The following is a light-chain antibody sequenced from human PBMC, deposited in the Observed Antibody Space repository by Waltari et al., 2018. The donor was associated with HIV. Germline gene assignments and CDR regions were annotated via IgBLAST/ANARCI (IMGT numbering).Light chain of an antibody. CDR2: ANN. CDR1: SSNLGAGYD. J-gene: IGLJ3*02. Sequence: QSVLTQPPSVSGAPGQRVSISCTGDSSNLGAGYDVHWYQQFPGTAPKLLIDANNNRPSGVPGRFSGSKLGTSASLTITGLLPEDEADYFCQSFDSGLTASVFGGGTTVTVL. CDR3: QSFDSGLTASV. V-gene: IGLV1-40*01.